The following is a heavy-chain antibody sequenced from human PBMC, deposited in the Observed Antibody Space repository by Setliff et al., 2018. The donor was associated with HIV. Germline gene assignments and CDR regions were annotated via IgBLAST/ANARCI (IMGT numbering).Heavy chain of an antibody. J-gene: IGHJ3*02. CDR1: GYSISSGYY. Sequence: LSLTCAVSGYSISSGYYWGWIRQPPGKGLEWIGSIYHSGSTYYSPSLKSRVTISVDTSKNQFSLKLSSVTAADTAVYYCASKVYCTNGVCLDAFDIWGQGTMVTV. CDR2: IYHSGST. D-gene: IGHD2-8*01. V-gene: IGHV4-38-2*01. CDR3: ASKVYCTNGVCLDAFDI.